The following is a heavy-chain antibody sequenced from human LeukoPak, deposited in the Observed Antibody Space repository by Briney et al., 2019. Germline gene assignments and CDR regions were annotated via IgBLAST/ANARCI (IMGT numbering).Heavy chain of an antibody. D-gene: IGHD3-10*01. Sequence: PRRSLRLSCAASGFTFSSYGMHRVRQAPGKGLEWVAVISYDGSNKYYADSVKGRFTISRDNSKNTLYLQVNSLRAEDTAVYYCAKAHYYYGSGSYDLSVDYWGQGTLVTVSS. J-gene: IGHJ4*02. V-gene: IGHV3-30*18. CDR3: AKAHYYYGSGSYDLSVDY. CDR2: ISYDGSNK. CDR1: GFTFSSYG.